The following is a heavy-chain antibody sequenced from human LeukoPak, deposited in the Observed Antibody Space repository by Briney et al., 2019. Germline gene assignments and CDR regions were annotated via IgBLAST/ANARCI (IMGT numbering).Heavy chain of an antibody. V-gene: IGHV1-69*13. CDR2: IIPIFGTA. J-gene: IGHJ4*02. CDR1: GGTFSSYA. D-gene: IGHD6-13*01. CDR3: ARRSTGIAAAGPTSFDY. Sequence: ASVKVSCKASGGTFSSYAISWVRQAPGQGLEWMGGIIPIFGTANSAQKFQGRVTITADESTSTAYMELSSLRSEDTAVYYCARRSTGIAAAGPTSFDYWGQGTLVTVSS.